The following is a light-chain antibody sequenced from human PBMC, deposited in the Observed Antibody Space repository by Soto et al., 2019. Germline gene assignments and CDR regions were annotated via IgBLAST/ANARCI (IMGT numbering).Light chain of an antibody. CDR1: SSDVGGYNY. J-gene: IGLJ3*02. V-gene: IGLV2-8*01. CDR3: SSYAGSKNSV. CDR2: EVS. Sequence: QSAPTQPPSASGSPGQSVTISCTGTSSDVGGYNYVSWYQQHPDKAPKLMIYEVSKRPSGVPDRFSGSKSGNTASLTVSGLQAEDEADYYCSSYAGSKNSVFGGGTKVTVL.